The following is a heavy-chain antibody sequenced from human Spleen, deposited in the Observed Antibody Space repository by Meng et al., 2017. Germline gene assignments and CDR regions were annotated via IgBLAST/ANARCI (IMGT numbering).Heavy chain of an antibody. CDR1: GGTFSSYA. CDR3: ARVNLYDSSGYYYAVRGYDAFDI. V-gene: IGHV1-69*05. D-gene: IGHD3-22*01. J-gene: IGHJ3*02. Sequence: SVKVSCKASGGTFSSYAISWVRQAPGQGLEWMGGIIPIFGTANYAQKFQGRVTITRDTSASTAYMELSSLRSEDTAVYYCARVNLYDSSGYYYAVRGYDAFDIWGQGTMVTVSS. CDR2: IIPIFGTA.